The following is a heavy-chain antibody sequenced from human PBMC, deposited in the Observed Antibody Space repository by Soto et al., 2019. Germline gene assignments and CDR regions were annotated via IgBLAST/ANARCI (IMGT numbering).Heavy chain of an antibody. V-gene: IGHV3-30*03. D-gene: IGHD3-10*01. CDR3: VSLRQDSPGCYYCDY. CDR2: ISYDGSNK. J-gene: IGHJ4*02. Sequence: QVQLVESGGGVVQPGRSLRLSCAASGLTFRNYGMHWVRQAPGKGLGWVAVISYDGSNKYYADSVKGRFTISRDNSKNTLYLQMTSLRVEDTAVYYGVSLRQDSPGCYYCDYWVQGTLVTVSS. CDR1: GLTFRNYG.